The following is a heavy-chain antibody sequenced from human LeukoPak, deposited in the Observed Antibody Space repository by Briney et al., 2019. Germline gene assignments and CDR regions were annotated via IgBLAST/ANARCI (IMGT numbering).Heavy chain of an antibody. J-gene: IGHJ6*03. Sequence: SRVTMSVDTSKNQFSLKLSSVTAADTAVYYCARDNIAAAGSYYYMDVWGKGTTVTISS. CDR3: ARDNIAAAGSYYYMDV. V-gene: IGHV4-4*06. D-gene: IGHD6-13*01.